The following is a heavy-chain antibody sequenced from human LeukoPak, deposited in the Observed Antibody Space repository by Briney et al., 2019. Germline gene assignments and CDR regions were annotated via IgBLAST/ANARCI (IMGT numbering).Heavy chain of an antibody. J-gene: IGHJ4*02. V-gene: IGHV3-33*01. CDR2: IWYDGSKK. CDR1: GYIFSSYG. Sequence: GGSLRLSCAASGYIFSSYGMHWVRQAPGKGLEWVAVIWYDGSKKYYADSVKGRFTISRDNSKNTLYLQMISLRVEDTAVYYCARDYYDSSGYYSAFDYWGQGTLVTVSS. D-gene: IGHD3-22*01. CDR3: ARDYYDSSGYYSAFDY.